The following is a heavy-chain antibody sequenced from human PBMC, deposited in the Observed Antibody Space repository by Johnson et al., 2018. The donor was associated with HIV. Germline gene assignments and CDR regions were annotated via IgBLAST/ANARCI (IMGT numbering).Heavy chain of an antibody. V-gene: IGHV3-74*01. CDR1: GFTFSRYW. CDR3: AREPLVPDGFDI. D-gene: IGHD6-13*01. Sequence: EVQLVESGGGLVQPGGSLRLSCAASGFTFSRYWMHWVRQAPGKGLVWVSRINSDGSSTSYADSVKGRFTISRDNAKNTLYLQMKSLRAEDTAVYYCAREPLVPDGFDIWGQGTMVTVSS. J-gene: IGHJ3*02. CDR2: INSDGSST.